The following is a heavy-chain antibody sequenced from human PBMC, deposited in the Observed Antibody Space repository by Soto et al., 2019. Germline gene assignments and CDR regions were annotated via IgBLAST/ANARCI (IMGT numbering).Heavy chain of an antibody. J-gene: IGHJ4*02. CDR1: GFTFSSYG. D-gene: IGHD3-10*01. V-gene: IGHV3-33*01. CDR2: IWYDGSNK. CDR3: ARDRGGSGSPRLDY. Sequence: GGSLRLSCAASGFTFSSYGMHGVRQAPGKGLEGVAVIWYDGSNKYYADSVKGRFTISRDNSKNTLYLQMNSLRAEDTAVYYCARDRGGSGSPRLDYWGQGTLVTVSS.